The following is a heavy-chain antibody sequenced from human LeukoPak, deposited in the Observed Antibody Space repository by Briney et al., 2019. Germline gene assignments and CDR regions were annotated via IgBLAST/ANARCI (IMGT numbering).Heavy chain of an antibody. CDR3: ARGGAYYYDSSLGFDY. V-gene: IGHV3-21*01. J-gene: IGHJ4*02. CDR2: ISSSSSYI. CDR1: GFTFSSYS. Sequence: GGSLRLSCAASGFTFSSYSMNWVRQAPGKGLEWVSSISSSSSYIYYADSVKGRFTISRDNAKNSLYLQMNSLRAEDTAVYYCARGGAYYYDSSLGFDYWGQGTLVTVSS. D-gene: IGHD3-22*01.